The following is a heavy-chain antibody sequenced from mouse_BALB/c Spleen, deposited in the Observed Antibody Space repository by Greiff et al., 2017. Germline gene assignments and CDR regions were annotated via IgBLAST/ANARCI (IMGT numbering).Heavy chain of an antibody. D-gene: IGHD2-1*01. CDR3: ARYYGNYYAMDY. CDR1: GFTFSSFG. Sequence: EVKLMESGGGLVQPGGSRKLSCAASGFTFSSFGMHWVRQAPEKGLEWVAYISSGSSTIYYADTVKGRFTISRDNPKNTLFLQMTRLRSEDTAMYYCARYYGNYYAMDYWGQGTSVTVSS. CDR2: ISSGSSTI. J-gene: IGHJ4*01. V-gene: IGHV5-17*02.